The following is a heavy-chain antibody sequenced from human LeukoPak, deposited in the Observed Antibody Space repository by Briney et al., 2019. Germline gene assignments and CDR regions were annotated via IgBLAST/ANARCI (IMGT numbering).Heavy chain of an antibody. CDR2: INSDGST. CDR3: ARYGGGWYLYYYYYMDV. Sequence: TGGSLRLSCAASEFTFSTYWMHWVRQAPGKGLVWVSRINSDGSTTYADSVKGRFTISRDNAKNSLYLQMNSLRAEDTAVYYCARYGGGWYLYYYYYMDVWGKGTTVTVSS. V-gene: IGHV3-74*01. CDR1: EFTFSTYW. J-gene: IGHJ6*03. D-gene: IGHD6-19*01.